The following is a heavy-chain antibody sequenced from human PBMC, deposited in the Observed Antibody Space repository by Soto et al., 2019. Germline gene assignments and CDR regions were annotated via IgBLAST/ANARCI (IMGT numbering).Heavy chain of an antibody. Sequence: QVQLVQSGAEVKKPGASVKVSCKASGFTFSAYYIYWVRQAPGQGLEWIGWINPTSGGTKNAQKFQGRVTMTRDTSTSTVYMELSALIPDDTAVYYCARSLLDEYSSSWRSAYYGMDVWGQGTTVTVSS. CDR3: ARSLLDEYSSSWRSAYYGMDV. V-gene: IGHV1-2*02. J-gene: IGHJ6*02. D-gene: IGHD6-13*01. CDR1: GFTFSAYY. CDR2: INPTSGGT.